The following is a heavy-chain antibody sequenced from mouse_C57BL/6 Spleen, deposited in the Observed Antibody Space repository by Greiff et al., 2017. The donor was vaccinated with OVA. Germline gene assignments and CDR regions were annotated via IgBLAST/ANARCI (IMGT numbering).Heavy chain of an antibody. V-gene: IGHV14-4*01. CDR3: TSRPYYFDD. CDR1: GFNIKDDY. Sequence: EVQLQQSGAELVRPGASVKLSCTASGFNIKDDYMHWVKQRPEQGLEWIGWIDPENGDTEYASKFQGKATITADTSSNTAYLQLSSLTSEDTAVYYCTSRPYYFDDWGQGTTLTVSS. CDR2: IDPENGDT. J-gene: IGHJ2*01.